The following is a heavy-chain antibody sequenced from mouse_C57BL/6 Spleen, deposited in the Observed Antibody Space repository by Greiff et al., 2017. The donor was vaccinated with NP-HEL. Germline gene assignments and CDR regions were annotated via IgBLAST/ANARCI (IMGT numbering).Heavy chain of an antibody. CDR3: ARQSNYYFDY. CDR1: GFTFSSYG. V-gene: IGHV5-6*01. D-gene: IGHD2-5*01. CDR2: ISSGGGYT. J-gene: IGHJ2*01. Sequence: EVQGVESGGDLVKPGGSLKLSCAASGFTFSSYGMSWVRQTPDTRLEWVGTISSGGGYTYYPDSVKGRVTISRDNAKNTLYLQMSSLKSEDTAMYYCARQSNYYFDYWGQGTTLTVSS.